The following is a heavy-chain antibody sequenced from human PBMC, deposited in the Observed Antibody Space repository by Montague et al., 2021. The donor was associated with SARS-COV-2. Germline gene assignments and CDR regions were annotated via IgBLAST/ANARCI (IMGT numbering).Heavy chain of an antibody. D-gene: IGHD3-10*01. CDR3: ARLGDGVVPSPILGVGPYYSSYYMDV. J-gene: IGHJ6*03. CDR1: GGSFSTYS. V-gene: IGHV4-34*01. CDR2: IHHGGST. Sequence: SETLSLTCAVHGGSFSTYSWNWIRQPPGKGLEWIGEIHHGGSTNYNPSPKSRVTIAADTSKNQFSLKLTSVAATDTAVYYCARLGDGVVPSPILGVGPYYSSYYMDVWGKGTPVSVSS.